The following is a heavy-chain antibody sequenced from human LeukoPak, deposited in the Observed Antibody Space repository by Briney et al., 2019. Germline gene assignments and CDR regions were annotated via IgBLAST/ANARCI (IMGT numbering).Heavy chain of an antibody. D-gene: IGHD2-21*01. Sequence: PSETLSLTCTVSGGSISSYYWSWIRQPPGKGLEWIGYIYYSGSTNYNPSLKSRVTISVDTSKNQFSLKLSSVTAADTAVYYCARDALGIALTYWYFDLWGRGSLVTVSS. V-gene: IGHV4-59*01. CDR3: ARDALGIALTYWYFDL. CDR1: GGSISSYY. J-gene: IGHJ2*01. CDR2: IYYSGST.